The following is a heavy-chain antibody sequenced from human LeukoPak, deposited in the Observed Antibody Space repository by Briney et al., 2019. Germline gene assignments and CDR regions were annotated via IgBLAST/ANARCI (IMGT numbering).Heavy chain of an antibody. CDR3: ARRDYGDYPFDY. V-gene: IGHV3-74*01. J-gene: IGHJ4*02. Sequence: GGSLRLSCAASGFTFSRYWMHWVRQAPGKGLVWVSRINSDGSSTSYADSVKGRFTISRDNAKNTLYLQMNSLRAEDTAVYYCARRDYGDYPFDYWGQGTLVTVSS. CDR1: GFTFSRYW. CDR2: INSDGSST. D-gene: IGHD4-17*01.